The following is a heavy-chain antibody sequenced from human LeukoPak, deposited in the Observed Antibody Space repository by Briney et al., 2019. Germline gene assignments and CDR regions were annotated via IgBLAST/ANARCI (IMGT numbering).Heavy chain of an antibody. D-gene: IGHD3-9*01. Sequence: PGGSLRLSCAASGFTFSIYAMSWVRQAPGKGLGWVSAIGGRTDTTYYADSVKGRFTISRDNAKNSLFPQMNSLRADDTAVYYCAREVIIFPDYYYYGVDVWGQGTTVTVSS. CDR2: IGGRTDTT. V-gene: IGHV3-23*01. J-gene: IGHJ6*02. CDR1: GFTFSIYA. CDR3: AREVIIFPDYYYYGVDV.